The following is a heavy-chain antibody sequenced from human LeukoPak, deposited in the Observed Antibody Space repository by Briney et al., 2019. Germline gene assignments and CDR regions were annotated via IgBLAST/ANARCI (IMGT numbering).Heavy chain of an antibody. D-gene: IGHD5-12*01. CDR1: GFTFSDYY. J-gene: IGHJ4*02. V-gene: IGHV3-11*04. Sequence: PGGSLRLSCAASGFTFSDYYMSWIRQAPGKGLEWVSYISSSGSTIYYADSVKGRFTISRDNAKNSLYLQMNSLRAEDTAVYYCARVRRGIYSGYALIGEYDYWGQGTLVTVSS. CDR3: ARVRRGIYSGYALIGEYDY. CDR2: ISSSGSTI.